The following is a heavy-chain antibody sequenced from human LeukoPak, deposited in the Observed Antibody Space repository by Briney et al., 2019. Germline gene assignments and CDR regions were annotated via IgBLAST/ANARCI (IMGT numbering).Heavy chain of an antibody. D-gene: IGHD2-2*01. CDR2: IYYSGST. CDR1: GGSISSYY. J-gene: IGHJ2*01. Sequence: SETLSLTCTVSGGSISSYYWSWIRQPPGKGLEWIGYIYYSGSTNYNPSLKSRVTISVDTSKNQFSLKLSSVTAADMAVYYCARGPDIVAVPAAYWYFDLWGRGTLVTVSS. V-gene: IGHV4-59*01. CDR3: ARGPDIVAVPAAYWYFDL.